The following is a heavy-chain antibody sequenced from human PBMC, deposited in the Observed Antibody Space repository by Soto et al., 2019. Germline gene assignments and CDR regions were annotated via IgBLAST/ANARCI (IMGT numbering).Heavy chain of an antibody. CDR3: ARGGTIAVTMIGDY. CDR1: GFTFRSYN. D-gene: IGHD3-22*01. V-gene: IGHV3-48*02. CDR2: ISSSSSTI. J-gene: IGHJ4*01. Sequence: DVQLVESGEGLVQPGGSLRLSCAASGFTFRSYNMNWVRQAPGKGLDWLSYISSSSSTIYYADSVKGRFTISRDNAKNSLYLQMNSLRDDDTAMYYCARGGTIAVTMIGDYWGQGTLVTVSS.